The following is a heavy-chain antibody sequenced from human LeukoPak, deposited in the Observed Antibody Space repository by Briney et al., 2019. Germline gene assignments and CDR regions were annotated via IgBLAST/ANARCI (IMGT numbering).Heavy chain of an antibody. CDR2: INPNSGGT. CDR3: ARGVDTAMVTTFEYFQH. D-gene: IGHD5-18*01. Sequence: EASVKVSCKASGYTFTGYYMHWVRQAPGQGLEWMGRINPNSGGTNYSQKFQGRVTMTRDTSISTAYMELSRLRSDDTAVYYCARGVDTAMVTTFEYFQHWGQGTLVTVSS. V-gene: IGHV1-2*06. CDR1: GYTFTGYY. J-gene: IGHJ1*01.